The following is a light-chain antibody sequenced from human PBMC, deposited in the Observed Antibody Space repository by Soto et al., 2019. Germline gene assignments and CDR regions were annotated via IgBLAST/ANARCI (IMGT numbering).Light chain of an antibody. Sequence: QSVLTQPPSVSGAPGQRVTISCTGSSSNIGAGYDVHWYQQLPGTAPKLLIYGSSNRPSGVPDRISGSKSGTSASLAITGLQAEDEADYYCQSYDNNLSGGVFGGGTKVTVL. V-gene: IGLV1-40*01. CDR2: GSS. CDR3: QSYDNNLSGGV. J-gene: IGLJ3*02. CDR1: SSNIGAGYD.